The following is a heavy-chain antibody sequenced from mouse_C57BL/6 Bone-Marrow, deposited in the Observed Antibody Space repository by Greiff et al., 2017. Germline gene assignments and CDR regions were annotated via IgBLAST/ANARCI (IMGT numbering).Heavy chain of an antibody. CDR2: ISNGGGST. CDR1: GFTFSDYY. CDR3: AIRGAY. J-gene: IGHJ3*01. Sequence: EVMLVESGGGLVQPGGSLKLSCAASGFTFSDYYMYWVRQTPEKRLEWVAYISNGGGSTYYPDTVKGRFTISRDNAKNTLYLQMRRLKSEDTAMYYCAIRGAYWGQGTLVTVSA. V-gene: IGHV5-12*01.